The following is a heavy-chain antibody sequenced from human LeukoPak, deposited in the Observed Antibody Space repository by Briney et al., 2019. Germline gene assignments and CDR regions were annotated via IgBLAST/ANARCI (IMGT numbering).Heavy chain of an antibody. Sequence: SVKVSCKASGGTFSSYAISWVRQAPGQGLEWMGGIIPIFGTADYAQKFQGRVTITADESTSTAYMELSSLRSEDTAVYYCAGAETYYDFWSGNRYSDYWGQGTLVTVSS. CDR1: GGTFSSYA. CDR3: AGAETYYDFWSGNRYSDY. CDR2: IIPIFGTA. J-gene: IGHJ4*02. V-gene: IGHV1-69*13. D-gene: IGHD3-3*01.